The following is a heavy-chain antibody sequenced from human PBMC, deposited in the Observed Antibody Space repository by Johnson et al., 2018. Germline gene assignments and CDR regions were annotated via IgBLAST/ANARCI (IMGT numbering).Heavy chain of an antibody. CDR3: TRDSLSGKFDW. Sequence: VQLVQSGGGLVKPGGSLKLSCAASGFTFSAFSMNWVRLAPGKGLEWISSISAAGTSLYYTDSVKGRFTISRDNGQNSLYLQMNSLRDEDTGLYYCTRDSLSGKFDWWGQGTLVTVSS. CDR1: GFTFSAFS. D-gene: IGHD1-14*01. CDR2: ISAAGTSL. V-gene: IGHV3-21*01. J-gene: IGHJ4*02.